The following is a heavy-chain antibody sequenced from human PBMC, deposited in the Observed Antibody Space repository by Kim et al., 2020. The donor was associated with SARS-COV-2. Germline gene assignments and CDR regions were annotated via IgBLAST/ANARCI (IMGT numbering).Heavy chain of an antibody. J-gene: IGHJ6*03. D-gene: IGHD6-19*01. Sequence: SETLSLTCAVYGGSFSGYYWSWIRQPPGKGLEWIGEINHSGSTNYNPSLKSRVTISVDTSKNQFSLKLSSVTAADTAVYYCARGTRQWLVRRPYYYYMDVWSKGTTVTVSS. CDR2: INHSGST. CDR1: GGSFSGYY. CDR3: ARGTRQWLVRRPYYYYMDV. V-gene: IGHV4-34*01.